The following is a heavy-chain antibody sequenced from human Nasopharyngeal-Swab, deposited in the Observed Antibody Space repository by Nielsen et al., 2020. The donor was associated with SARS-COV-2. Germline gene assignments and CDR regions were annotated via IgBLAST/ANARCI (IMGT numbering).Heavy chain of an antibody. Sequence: LKISCAASGFTFSSYAMSWVRQAPGKGLEWVSAISGSGGSTYYADSVKGRFTISRDNSKNTLYLQMNSLRAEDTAVYYCAKAFIVVVPAAQEWFDPWGQGTLVTVSS. CDR2: ISGSGGST. CDR1: GFTFSSYA. CDR3: AKAFIVVVPAAQEWFDP. J-gene: IGHJ5*02. V-gene: IGHV3-23*01. D-gene: IGHD2-2*01.